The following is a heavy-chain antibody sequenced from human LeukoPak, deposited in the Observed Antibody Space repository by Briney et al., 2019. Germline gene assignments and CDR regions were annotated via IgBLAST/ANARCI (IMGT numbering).Heavy chain of an antibody. Sequence: GGSLRLSCAASRFTFSNYWMSWVRQPPGKGLEWVANINQGGSEKYYLNSVKGRFTISRDNAKNSLSLQMNSLRADDTAIYYCVRDGSGYDYWGQGTLVTVSS. CDR1: RFTFSNYW. D-gene: IGHD6-19*01. CDR3: VRDGSGYDY. CDR2: INQGGSEK. J-gene: IGHJ4*02. V-gene: IGHV3-7*05.